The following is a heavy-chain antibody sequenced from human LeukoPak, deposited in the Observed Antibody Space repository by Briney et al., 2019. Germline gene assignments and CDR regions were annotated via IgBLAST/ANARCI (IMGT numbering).Heavy chain of an antibody. CDR1: GGTFSSYA. Sequence: SVKVSCKASGGTFSSYAISWVRQAPGKGVEGMGRIIPIFGTANYAQKFQGRVTITTDEDRSTAYMELSSLRSEDTAVYYCARERDIAVAGIYYFDYWGQGTLVTVSS. J-gene: IGHJ4*02. D-gene: IGHD6-19*01. CDR2: IIPIFGTA. CDR3: ARERDIAVAGIYYFDY. V-gene: IGHV1-69*05.